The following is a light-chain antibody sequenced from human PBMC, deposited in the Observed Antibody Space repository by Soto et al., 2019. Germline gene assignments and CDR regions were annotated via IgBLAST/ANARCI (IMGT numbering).Light chain of an antibody. J-gene: IGLJ1*01. Sequence: QSVLTHPASVSGSPGQSITISCTGTSSDVGSYSFVSWYQHHPGQAPKLMIYEDIKRPSGISNRFSGSKSGSTASLTISGLQPEDQADYFCCSYAGSDTYVFGTGTKVTVL. CDR2: EDI. CDR1: SSDVGSYSF. V-gene: IGLV2-23*01. CDR3: CSYAGSDTYV.